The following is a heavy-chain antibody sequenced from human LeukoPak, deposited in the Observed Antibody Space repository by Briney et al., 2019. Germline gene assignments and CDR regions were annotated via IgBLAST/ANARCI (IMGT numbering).Heavy chain of an antibody. CDR3: ARRYMATSAEDFEY. J-gene: IGHJ4*02. D-gene: IGHD5-24*01. Sequence: GGSLRLSCAASGFTVSVNYMTWVRQAPGKGLEWVSVIYSGGSTNYADSVKGRFTIARDNSKNTLYLQMNSLRAEDTAVYYCARRYMATSAEDFEYWGQGTLVIVSS. CDR2: IYSGGST. CDR1: GFTVSVNY. V-gene: IGHV3-66*04.